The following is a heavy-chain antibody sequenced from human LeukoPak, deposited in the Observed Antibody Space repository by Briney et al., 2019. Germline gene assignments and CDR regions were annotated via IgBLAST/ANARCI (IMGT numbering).Heavy chain of an antibody. V-gene: IGHV3-23*01. CDR1: EFTFSSYG. Sequence: GGCLRLSCAASEFTFSSYGMSWVRQAPGKGLEWVSSISGSGGSTQYADSVQGRFAISRDNSKNTLYLQMHSLRVEDTAVYFCARDPNGDYIGTFDMWGRGTMVSVSS. J-gene: IGHJ3*02. D-gene: IGHD4-17*01. CDR2: ISGSGGST. CDR3: ARDPNGDYIGTFDM.